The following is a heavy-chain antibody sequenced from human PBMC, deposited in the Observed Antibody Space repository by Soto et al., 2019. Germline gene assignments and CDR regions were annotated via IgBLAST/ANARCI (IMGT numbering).Heavy chain of an antibody. D-gene: IGHD6-19*01. CDR1: GGTFSSYA. CDR3: ARDTGVIPPPRGQWPYGMDV. V-gene: IGHV1-69*06. J-gene: IGHJ6*02. Sequence: QVQLVQSGAEVKKPGSSVKVSCKASGGTFSSYAISWVRQAPGQGLEWMGGIIPIFGTANYAQKFQGRVRCTAEKPTSTANRDRSSLKSEDTAVYYCARDTGVIPPPRGQWPYGMDVWGQGTTVTFS. CDR2: IIPIFGTA.